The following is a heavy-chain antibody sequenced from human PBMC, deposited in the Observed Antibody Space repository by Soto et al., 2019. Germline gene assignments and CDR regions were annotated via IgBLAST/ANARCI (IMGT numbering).Heavy chain of an antibody. CDR2: ISWDGGST. CDR1: GFTFDDYA. Sequence: GSLRLSCAASGFTFDDYAMHWVRQALGKGLEWVSLISWDGGSTYYADSVKRRFTISRDNSKNSLYLQMNSLRAEDTALYYCAKDLNIAAAGPFDYWVQGTLVTVSS. V-gene: IGHV3-43D*04. D-gene: IGHD6-13*01. J-gene: IGHJ4*02. CDR3: AKDLNIAAAGPFDY.